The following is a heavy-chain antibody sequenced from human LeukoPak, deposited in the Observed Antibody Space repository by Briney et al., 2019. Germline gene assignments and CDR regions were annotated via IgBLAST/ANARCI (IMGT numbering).Heavy chain of an antibody. V-gene: IGHV4-61*02. J-gene: IGHJ5*02. D-gene: IGHD6-13*01. Sequence: SQNLSLTCTVSGGSISSGSYYWSWIRQPAGKGLGWIGRTYTSGSTNYNPSLKSRVTISVDTSKNQFSLKLSSVTAADTAVYYCARAGYSSSWNSYNWFDPWGQGTLVTVSS. CDR1: GGSISSGSYY. CDR3: ARAGYSSSWNSYNWFDP. CDR2: TYTSGST.